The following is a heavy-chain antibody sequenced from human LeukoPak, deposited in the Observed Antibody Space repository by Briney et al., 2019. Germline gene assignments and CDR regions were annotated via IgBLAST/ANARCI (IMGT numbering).Heavy chain of an antibody. CDR3: AKSLDY. CDR2: IKQDGSEK. CDR1: GFTFRASW. V-gene: IGHV3-7*01. J-gene: IGHJ4*02. Sequence: GGSLRLSCAASGFTFRASWMTWVRQAPGKGLEWGANIKQDGSEKNYVDSVRGRFTISRDNSKNSLFLQMSSLRAEDTAVYYCAKSLDYWGQGTLVIVSS.